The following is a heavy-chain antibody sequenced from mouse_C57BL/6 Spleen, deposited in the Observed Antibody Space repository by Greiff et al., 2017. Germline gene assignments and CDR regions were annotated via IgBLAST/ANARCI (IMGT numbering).Heavy chain of an antibody. D-gene: IGHD6-5*01. Sequence: VQLQQSGAELVRPGTSVKVSCKASGYAFTKYLIEWVKQRPGQGLEWIGVINPGSGGTNYNEKFKGKATLTADKSSSTAYMQLSSMTSEDSAVYFCARLRGILYYYAMDYWGQGTSVTVSS. V-gene: IGHV1-54*01. CDR3: ARLRGILYYYAMDY. CDR1: GYAFTKYL. J-gene: IGHJ4*01. CDR2: INPGSGGT.